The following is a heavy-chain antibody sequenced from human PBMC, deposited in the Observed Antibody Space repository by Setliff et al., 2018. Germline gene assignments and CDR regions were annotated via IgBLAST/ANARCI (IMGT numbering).Heavy chain of an antibody. D-gene: IGHD1-1*01. CDR2: INQSGTT. V-gene: IGHV4-4*02. CDR3: ARGVRTGHLDS. Sequence: SETLSLTCAVSGDSISNDYWWSWVRQPPERELEWIGEINQSGTTNYNPPLKGRATISVVNSKNQFSLNLNSVTVADTAVYFCARGVRTGHLDSWGQGTLVTVSS. J-gene: IGHJ4*02. CDR1: GDSISNDYW.